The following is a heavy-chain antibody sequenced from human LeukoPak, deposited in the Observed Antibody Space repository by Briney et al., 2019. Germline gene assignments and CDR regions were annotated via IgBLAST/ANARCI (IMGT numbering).Heavy chain of an antibody. CDR3: ARVARYYYDSSGYYIDY. D-gene: IGHD3-22*01. Sequence: SETLSLTCTVSGGSISSSSYYWGWIRQSPGEGLEWIGYIHSSGSPNYNPSLKSRVTISVDTSKNQFSLKLSSVTAADTAVYYCARVARYYYDSSGYYIDYWGQGTLVTVSS. J-gene: IGHJ4*02. CDR1: GGSISSSSYY. V-gene: IGHV4-61*05. CDR2: IHSSGSP.